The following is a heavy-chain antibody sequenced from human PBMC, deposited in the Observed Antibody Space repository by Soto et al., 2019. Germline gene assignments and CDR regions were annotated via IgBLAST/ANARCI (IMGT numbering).Heavy chain of an antibody. CDR3: ARAKGIPENDAFDI. Sequence: GGSLRLSCAASGFTFSSYDMHWVRQATGKGLEWGSAIGTAGDPYYPGSVKGRFTISRENAKNSLYLQMNSLRAGDTAVYYCARAKGIPENDAFDIWGQGTMVTVSS. D-gene: IGHD6-13*01. J-gene: IGHJ3*02. CDR1: GFTFSSYD. V-gene: IGHV3-13*05. CDR2: IGTAGDP.